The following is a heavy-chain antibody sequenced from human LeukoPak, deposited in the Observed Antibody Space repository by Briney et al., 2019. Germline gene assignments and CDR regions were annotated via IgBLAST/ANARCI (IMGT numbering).Heavy chain of an antibody. V-gene: IGHV3-30*18. CDR3: AKPVGGGLEPDY. CDR1: GFTFSSYG. CDR2: ISYDGSNK. D-gene: IGHD1-26*01. J-gene: IGHJ4*02. Sequence: GGSLRLSCADFGFTFSSYGMQWVRQAPGKELEWVAVISYDGSNKYYGDSVKGRFTISRDNSKNTLYLQMNSLRAEDTAVYYCAKPVGGGLEPDYWGQGIVVTV.